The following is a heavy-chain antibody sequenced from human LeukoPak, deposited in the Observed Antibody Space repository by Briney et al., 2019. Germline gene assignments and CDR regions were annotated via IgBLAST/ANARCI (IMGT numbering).Heavy chain of an antibody. Sequence: ASVKVSCKASGYTFTGYYMHWVRQAPGQGLEWMGWINPNSGGTNYAQKFQGRVTMTRDTSISTAYMELSRLRSDDTAVYYCARGSRITIFSSSQYFDYWGQGTLVTVSS. J-gene: IGHJ4*02. V-gene: IGHV1-2*02. CDR1: GYTFTGYY. CDR2: INPNSGGT. CDR3: ARGSRITIFSSSQYFDY. D-gene: IGHD3-9*01.